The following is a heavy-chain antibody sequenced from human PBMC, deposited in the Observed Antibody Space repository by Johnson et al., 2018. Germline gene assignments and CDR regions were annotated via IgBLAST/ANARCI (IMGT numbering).Heavy chain of an antibody. CDR3: ARAQYSYGLDAFDI. Sequence: QVQLQESGPGLVKPSETLSLTCTVSGGSISSYSWSWIRQPPGKGLEWIGYIYYSGSTNYNPSLKSRVTISVDTSKNQFSLKLSSVTAADTAVYYCARAQYSYGLDAFDIWGQGTMVTVSS. V-gene: IGHV4-59*01. CDR1: GGSISSYS. D-gene: IGHD5-18*01. CDR2: IYYSGST. J-gene: IGHJ3*02.